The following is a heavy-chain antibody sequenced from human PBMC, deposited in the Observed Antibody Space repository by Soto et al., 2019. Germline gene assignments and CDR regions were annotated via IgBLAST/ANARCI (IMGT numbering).Heavy chain of an antibody. V-gene: IGHV4-30-2*01. CDR3: AAGGGLPRYY. CDR1: GGSISSGGYS. Sequence: QLQLQESGSGLVKPSQTLSLTCAVSGGSISSGGYSWSWIRQPPGKGLEWIGYIYHSGSTYYNPSLKSRVXIXXDRSKNQFARKLSPVTAADTAVYYCAAGGGLPRYYWGQGTLVTVSS. CDR2: IYHSGST. J-gene: IGHJ4*02. D-gene: IGHD5-12*01.